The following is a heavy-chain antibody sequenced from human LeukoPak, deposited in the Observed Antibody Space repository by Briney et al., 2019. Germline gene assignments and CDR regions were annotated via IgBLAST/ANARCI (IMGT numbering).Heavy chain of an antibody. J-gene: IGHJ4*02. CDR3: ARSGSYNFDY. CDR1: GGSISSYY. D-gene: IGHD1-26*01. V-gene: IGHV4-59*12. CDR2: IHYSGST. Sequence: PSETLSLTCTVSGGSISSYYWSWIRQPPGKGLEWIGYIHYSGSTNYSPSLKSRVTISVDTSKNQFSLKLSSVTAADTAVYYCARSGSYNFDYWGQGTLVTVSS.